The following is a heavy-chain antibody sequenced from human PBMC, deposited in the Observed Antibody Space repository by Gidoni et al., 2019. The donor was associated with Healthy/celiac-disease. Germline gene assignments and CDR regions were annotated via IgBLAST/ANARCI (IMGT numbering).Heavy chain of an antibody. CDR2: ISGSGGST. CDR3: AKSDDYGELFDY. Sequence: EVQLLESGGGLVQPGGSLRLSCAASGFTFSSYAMSWVRQAPGKGLEWVAAISGSGGSTYYADSVKGRFTISRDNSKNTLYLQMNSLRAEDTAVYYCAKSDDYGELFDYWGQGTLVTVSS. CDR1: GFTFSSYA. J-gene: IGHJ4*02. D-gene: IGHD4-17*01. V-gene: IGHV3-23*01.